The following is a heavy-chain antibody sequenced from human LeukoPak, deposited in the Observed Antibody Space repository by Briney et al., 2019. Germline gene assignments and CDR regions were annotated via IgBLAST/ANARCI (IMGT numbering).Heavy chain of an antibody. D-gene: IGHD3-10*01. J-gene: IGHJ4*02. CDR2: IKPDGSET. CDR3: ARDGGELWPLDE. V-gene: IGHV3-7*01. Sequence: GGSLRLSCVASGFPFKGYWMTWVRQSPGKGLDWVANIKPDGSETNYLDSVKGRFTISRDNARDSLFLEMNNLRVDNTAVYYCARDGGELWPLDEWGQGILVTVSS. CDR1: GFPFKGYW.